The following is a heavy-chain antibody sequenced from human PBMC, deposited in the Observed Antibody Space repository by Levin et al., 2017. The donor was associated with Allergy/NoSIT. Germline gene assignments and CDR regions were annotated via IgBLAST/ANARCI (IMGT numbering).Heavy chain of an antibody. J-gene: IGHJ6*02. CDR2: INPADSDI. CDR3: ARQLDYYYGMDV. CDR1: GYSFTNYW. Sequence: GESLKISCKGSGYSFTNYWIGWVRQMPGKGLEWMGIINPADSDIRYSPSFQGQVTISVDKSIRTMYLEWSSLKASDTAMYYCARQLDYYYGMDVWGRGTTVTVSS. D-gene: IGHD1-1*01. V-gene: IGHV5-51*01.